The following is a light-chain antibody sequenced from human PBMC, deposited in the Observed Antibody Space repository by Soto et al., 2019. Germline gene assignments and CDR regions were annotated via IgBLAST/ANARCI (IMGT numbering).Light chain of an antibody. CDR2: RAS. J-gene: IGKJ1*01. CDR1: QSINNYF. Sequence: EIVLTQSPGTLSLSPGETATLSCRASQSINNYFLAWHQQRPGQAPRLLIFRASQRASGIPDRFRGSGSGTDFTLTITSLEPADFAVYYCQQYTNAPRTCGQGTKVQIK. CDR3: QQYTNAPRT. V-gene: IGKV3-20*01.